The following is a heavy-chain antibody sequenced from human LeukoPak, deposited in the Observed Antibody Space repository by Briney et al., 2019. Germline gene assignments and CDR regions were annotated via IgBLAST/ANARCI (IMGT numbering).Heavy chain of an antibody. D-gene: IGHD5-18*01. Sequence: GGSLRLSCAASGFPFSDYAMTWVRQAPGKGLEWVAAISPSASHRYYADFVGGRFTISRDNSKNTLDLQMSSLRAEDTAVYYCVKDRFGSFDPWGQGTLVTVSS. V-gene: IGHV3-23*01. CDR2: ISPSASHR. CDR1: GFPFSDYA. J-gene: IGHJ5*02. CDR3: VKDRFGSFDP.